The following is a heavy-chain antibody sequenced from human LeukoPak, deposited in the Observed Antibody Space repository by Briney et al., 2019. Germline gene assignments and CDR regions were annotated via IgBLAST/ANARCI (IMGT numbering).Heavy chain of an antibody. V-gene: IGHV3-23*01. CDR1: RFIFTSYA. D-gene: IGHD3-16*01. Sequence: GGSLRLSCAASRFIFTSYAMGWVRQAPGKGLEWVSAISGSGDNTYYADSVKGRFTISRGNSKNTLYLQMNSLRAEDTAVYYCAKGVITFGGAPFDYWGQGTLVTVSS. J-gene: IGHJ4*02. CDR3: AKGVITFGGAPFDY. CDR2: ISGSGDNT.